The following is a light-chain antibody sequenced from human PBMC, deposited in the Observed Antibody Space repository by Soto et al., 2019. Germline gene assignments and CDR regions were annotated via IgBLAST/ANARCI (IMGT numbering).Light chain of an antibody. CDR3: SSYTSSSTPYV. CDR1: SSDVGGYDY. V-gene: IGLV2-14*01. CDR2: AVS. J-gene: IGLJ1*01. Sequence: QSALTQPASVSGSPVQSITISCTGTSSDVGGYDYVSWYQQHPGKAPKLIIYAVSNRPSGVSNRFSGSKSDNTASLTISGLQAEDEADYYCSSYTSSSTPYVFGTGTKVTVL.